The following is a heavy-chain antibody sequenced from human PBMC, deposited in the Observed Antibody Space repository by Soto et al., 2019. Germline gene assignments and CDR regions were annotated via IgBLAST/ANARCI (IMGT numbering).Heavy chain of an antibody. CDR1: GFRVSNYL. V-gene: IGHV3-7*03. J-gene: IGHJ6*02. CDR3: DREDYDILTGYYNDYYYNLDV. Sequence: PGVSLRLSSPASGFRVSNYLMTWVSRAPGKGLKWVANIKEDGRDKNHVDSVNSRLTISRDNAKNLLYLQMSSLRAEDTAVYFCDREDYDILTGYYNDYYYNLDVWGQGTTVTVSS. CDR2: IKEDGRDK. D-gene: IGHD3-9*01.